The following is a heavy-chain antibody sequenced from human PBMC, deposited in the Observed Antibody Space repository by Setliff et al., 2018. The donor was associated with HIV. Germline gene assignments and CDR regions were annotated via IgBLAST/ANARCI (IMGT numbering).Heavy chain of an antibody. CDR1: GDSISSESSF. CDR3: ARGLRSSTYYYYYYMDV. Sequence: SSETLSLTCSVSGDSISSESSFWSWVRQYPGKGLELIGYISHSGNTYYTPSLESRITLSVDTSKNQFSLKVNSVTAADTAVYYCARGLRSSTYYYYYYMDVWGKGTTVTVSS. V-gene: IGHV4-31*03. D-gene: IGHD6-6*01. CDR2: ISHSGNT. J-gene: IGHJ6*03.